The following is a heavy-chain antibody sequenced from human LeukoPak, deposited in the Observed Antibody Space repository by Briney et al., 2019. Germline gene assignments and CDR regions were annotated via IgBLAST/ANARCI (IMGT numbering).Heavy chain of an antibody. J-gene: IGHJ5*02. CDR3: ARVIQGEIVGVIGTGFDP. V-gene: IGHV1-69*13. CDR1: GGTSSSYA. Sequence: ASVKVSRKASGGTSSSYAISWVRQAPGQGLEWMGGIIPIFGTANYAQKFHGRVTITADESTSTAYMELSSLRSEDTAVYYCARVIQGEIVGVIGTGFDPWGQGTLVTVSS. CDR2: IIPIFGTA. D-gene: IGHD1-26*01.